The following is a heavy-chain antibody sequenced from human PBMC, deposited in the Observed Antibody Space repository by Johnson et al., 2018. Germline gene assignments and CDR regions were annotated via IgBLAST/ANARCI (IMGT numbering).Heavy chain of an antibody. CDR1: GGTSSNYE. D-gene: IGHD3-3*02. CDR3: ATELGYDYFMDV. CDR2: IIPVFGTA. J-gene: IGHJ6*02. Sequence: QVQLVESGPEVKKPGSSVKVSCTASGGTSSNYEISWVRQAPGHGLEWMGGIIPVFGTANYAQKFPGRVTITADESTSTAYMELSSLRSEDTAVYYCATELGYDYFMDVWGQGTTVTVSS. V-gene: IGHV1-69*01.